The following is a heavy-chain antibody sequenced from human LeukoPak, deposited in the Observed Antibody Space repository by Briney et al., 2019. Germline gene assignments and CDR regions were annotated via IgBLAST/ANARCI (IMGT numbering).Heavy chain of an antibody. D-gene: IGHD3-3*01. J-gene: IGHJ6*03. CDR3: AKGGGSGTILGSKSYYYYMDV. V-gene: IGHV3-23*01. CDR2: ISGSGGST. CDR1: GFTSSSYG. Sequence: GGTLRLSCAASGFTSSSYGMSWARQAPGKGLEWASAISGSGGSTYYADSVKGRFTISRDNSKNTLYLQMNSLRAEDTAVYYCAKGGGSGTILGSKSYYYYMDVWGKGTTVTVSS.